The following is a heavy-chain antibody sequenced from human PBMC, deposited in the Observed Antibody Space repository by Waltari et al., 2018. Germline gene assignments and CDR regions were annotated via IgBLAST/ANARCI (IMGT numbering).Heavy chain of an antibody. V-gene: IGHV1-69*12. Sequence: QVQLVQSGAGVKKPGSSVKVSCKASGGTFSSYAISWVRQAPGQGLEWMGGIIPIFGTANYAQKFQGRVTITADESTSTAYMELSSLRSEDTAVYYCASGPAAAEPHPAHNWFDPWGQGTLVTVSS. CDR1: GGTFSSYA. CDR3: ASGPAAAEPHPAHNWFDP. J-gene: IGHJ5*02. D-gene: IGHD6-13*01. CDR2: IIPIFGTA.